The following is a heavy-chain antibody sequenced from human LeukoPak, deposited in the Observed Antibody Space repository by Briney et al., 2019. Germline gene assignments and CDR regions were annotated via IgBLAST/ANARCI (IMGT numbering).Heavy chain of an antibody. D-gene: IGHD3-16*01. CDR1: GYTLTELS. Sequence: ASVKVSCKVSGYTLTELSMHWVRQAPGKGLEWMGGFDPEDGETIYAQKFQGRVTMTEDTSTDTAYMKLSSLRSEDTAVYYCATDQGGAPTHNWGQGTLVTASS. CDR2: FDPEDGET. J-gene: IGHJ4*02. V-gene: IGHV1-24*01. CDR3: ATDQGGAPTHN.